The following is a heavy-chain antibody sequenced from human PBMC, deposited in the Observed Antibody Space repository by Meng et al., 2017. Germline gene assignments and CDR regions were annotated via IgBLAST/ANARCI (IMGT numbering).Heavy chain of an antibody. CDR2: ISSSGSTI. CDR3: ARASVGVYFDL. CDR1: GFTFSDYS. Sequence: QGLLLGYGGGLVKPGGSLRLSFAAPGFTFSDYSMSWIRQAPGKGLEWVSYISSSGSTIYYADSVKGRFTISRDNAKNSLYLQMNSLRAEDTAVYYCARASVGVYFDLWGRGTLVTVSS. D-gene: IGHD2-15*01. J-gene: IGHJ2*01. V-gene: IGHV3-11*01.